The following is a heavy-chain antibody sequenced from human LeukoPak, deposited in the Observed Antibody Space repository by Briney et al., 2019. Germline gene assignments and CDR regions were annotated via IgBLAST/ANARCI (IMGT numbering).Heavy chain of an antibody. CDR2: INPNSGGT. CDR3: ARDLRIVVVPAAIRYNWFDP. CDR1: GYTFTGYY. V-gene: IGHV1-2*02. D-gene: IGHD2-2*02. J-gene: IGHJ5*02. Sequence: ASVKVSCKASGYTFTGYYMHWVRQAPGQGLEWMGWINPNSGGTNYAQKFQGRVTMTRDTSISTAYMELSRLRSDDTAVYCCARDLRIVVVPAAIRYNWFDPWGQGTLVTVSS.